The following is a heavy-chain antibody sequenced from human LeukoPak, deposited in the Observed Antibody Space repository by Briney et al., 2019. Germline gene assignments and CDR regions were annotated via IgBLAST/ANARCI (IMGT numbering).Heavy chain of an antibody. Sequence: PGGSLRLSCAASGFTFDDYAMHWVRQAPGKGLEWVSGISWNSGSIGYADSVKGRFTISRDNAKNSLYLQMNSLRAEDTAVYYCAKDGGYCSSTSCFHFDYWGQGTLVTVSS. CDR1: GFTFDDYA. CDR2: ISWNSGSI. CDR3: AKDGGYCSSTSCFHFDY. V-gene: IGHV3-9*01. D-gene: IGHD2-2*01. J-gene: IGHJ4*02.